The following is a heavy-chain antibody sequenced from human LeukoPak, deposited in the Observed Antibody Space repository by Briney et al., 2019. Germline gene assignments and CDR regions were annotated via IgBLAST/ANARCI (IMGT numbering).Heavy chain of an antibody. J-gene: IGHJ4*02. CDR3: ARDGGGGDYYDSTGYWYYFEY. D-gene: IGHD3-22*01. Sequence: ASVKVSCKASGYTFTSYGISWVRQAPGQGLEWMGWISAYNGNTNYAQKLQGRVTMTGDTSTSTVYMELSSLRSEDTAVYYCARDGGGGDYYDSTGYWYYFEYWGQGTLVTVSS. CDR1: GYTFTSYG. CDR2: ISAYNGNT. V-gene: IGHV1-18*01.